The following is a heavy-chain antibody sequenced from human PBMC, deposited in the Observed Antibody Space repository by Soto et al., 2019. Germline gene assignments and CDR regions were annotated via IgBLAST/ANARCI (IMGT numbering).Heavy chain of an antibody. CDR3: ARGLFAGDV. V-gene: IGHV1-46*03. CDR1: GYTFTSYY. Sequence: QVQLVQSGAEVKKPGASVRVSCKASGYTFTSYYIHWVRQAPGQGLEWMGIINPNGGSTNYTQKFQGRVTMTRDTSTSTVYMDLSSLRSEDTAVYYCARGLFAGDVWGKGNTVTVSS. CDR2: INPNGGST. J-gene: IGHJ6*04.